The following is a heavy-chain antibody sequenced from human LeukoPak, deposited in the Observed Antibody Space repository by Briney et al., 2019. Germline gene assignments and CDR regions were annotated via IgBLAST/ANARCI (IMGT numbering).Heavy chain of an antibody. Sequence: ASVKVSCKASGYTFTSYGITRVRQAPGQGPEWMGWISAYSGDTAYAQKLQGRVTMTTDTSTSTVYLELRSLRSDDTAVYYCARGGRTAGDAFDIWGQGTMVTVSS. J-gene: IGHJ3*02. CDR3: ARGGRTAGDAFDI. CDR1: GYTFTSYG. D-gene: IGHD6-13*01. V-gene: IGHV1-18*01. CDR2: ISAYSGDT.